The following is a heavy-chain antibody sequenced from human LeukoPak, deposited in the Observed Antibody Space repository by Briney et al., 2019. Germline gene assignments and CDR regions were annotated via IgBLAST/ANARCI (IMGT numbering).Heavy chain of an antibody. CDR3: ARETTPNSFAP. V-gene: IGHV4-39*07. CDR1: GGSISSSSYC. D-gene: IGHD4-11*01. J-gene: IGHJ5*02. CDR2: ICYSGST. Sequence: SSETLSLTCTVSGGSISSSSYCWGWIRQPPGKGLEWIGSICYSGSTFYNPSLKSRVTLSVDTSKNQFSLKVNSVTAADTAVYYCARETTPNSFAPWGQGTLVTVSS.